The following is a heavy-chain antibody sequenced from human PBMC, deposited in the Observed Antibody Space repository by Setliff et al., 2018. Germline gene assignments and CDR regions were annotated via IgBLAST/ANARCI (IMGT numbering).Heavy chain of an antibody. CDR2: ISSYNGKA. CDR3: SRLVRYCTATTCQRLSGGEY. CDR1: GYSFTDYG. V-gene: IGHV1-18*01. Sequence: ASVKVSCKASGYSFTDYGIAWVRQAPGQGLEWMGWISSYNGKAYYAQKFQGRVTLTTDTSAGTAYMELRSLESDDTAVYYCSRLVRYCTATTCQRLSGGEYWGQGTLVTVSS. J-gene: IGHJ4*02. D-gene: IGHD2-8*02.